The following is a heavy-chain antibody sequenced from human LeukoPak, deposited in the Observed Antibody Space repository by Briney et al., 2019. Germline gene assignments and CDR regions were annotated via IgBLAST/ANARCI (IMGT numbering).Heavy chain of an antibody. CDR1: GFTFSSYA. CDR2: ISYGGSNK. Sequence: PGGSLRLSCAASGFTFSSYAMHWVRQAPGKGLEWVAVISYGGSNKYYADSVKGRFTISRDNSKNTLYLQMNSLRAEDTAVCYCASPPSNFDWSPSPLDYWGQGTLVTVSS. D-gene: IGHD3-9*01. V-gene: IGHV3-30*04. J-gene: IGHJ4*02. CDR3: ASPPSNFDWSPSPLDY.